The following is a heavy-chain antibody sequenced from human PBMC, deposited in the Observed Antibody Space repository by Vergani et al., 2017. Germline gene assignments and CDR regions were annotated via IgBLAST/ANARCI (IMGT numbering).Heavy chain of an antibody. Sequence: QLQLQESDSRLVNPSQTLSLTCTLSGDAISRDTYSWNWVRQPPGKPLEWIGSVYYSGTTYYNPSLGGRVTMSIDKSKNHFSLTLTSVTAADSAVYDCARIRYDSVSSYGTEARGDFDYWGQGTVVTVSS. D-gene: IGHD3-10*01. CDR2: VYYSGTT. CDR3: ARIRYDSVSSYGTEARGDFDY. CDR1: GDAISRDTYS. V-gene: IGHV4-30-2*01. J-gene: IGHJ4*02.